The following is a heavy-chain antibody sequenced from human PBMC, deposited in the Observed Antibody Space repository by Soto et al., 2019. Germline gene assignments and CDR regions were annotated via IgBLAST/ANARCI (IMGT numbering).Heavy chain of an antibody. V-gene: IGHV1-69*04. D-gene: IGHD6-13*01. Sequence: SVKVSCKASGFAFTWFNIHWVRQSPGKGLEWMGRIIPILGIANYAQKFQGRVTITADKSTSTAYMELSSLRSEDTAVYYCARDGAPDSSSWYDEYFQHWGQGTLVTVSS. CDR2: IIPILGIA. CDR3: ARDGAPDSSSWYDEYFQH. CDR1: GFAFTWFN. J-gene: IGHJ1*01.